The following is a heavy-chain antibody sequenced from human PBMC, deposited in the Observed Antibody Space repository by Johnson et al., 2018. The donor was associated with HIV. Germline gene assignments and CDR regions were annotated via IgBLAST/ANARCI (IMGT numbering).Heavy chain of an antibody. CDR1: GCTLRSYG. J-gene: IGHJ3*02. V-gene: IGHV3-33*06. Sequence: QVQLVESGGGVVQPGRSLRLSCAASGCTLRSYGMHRVRQAPGKGLEWVAVICCDGGHKYHADSAKGRFTISGDNSKNTLYLQMNSLRAEDTAVYYCAKVFGYLRPRDAFDIWGQGTMVTVSS. CDR3: AKVFGYLRPRDAFDI. CDR2: ICCDGGHK. D-gene: IGHD3-3*01.